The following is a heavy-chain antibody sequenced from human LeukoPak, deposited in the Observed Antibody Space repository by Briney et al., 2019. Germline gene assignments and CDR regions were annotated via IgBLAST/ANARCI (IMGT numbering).Heavy chain of an antibody. CDR3: AKGKVVPATIYDY. Sequence: SGGSLRLSCAASGFTFSSYDMSWVRQAPGKGLEWVSAISGSGGSTYYADSVKGRFTISRDNSKNTLYLQMNSLRAEDTAVYYCAKGKVVPATIYDYWGQGTLVTVSS. V-gene: IGHV3-23*01. CDR1: GFTFSSYD. CDR2: ISGSGGST. J-gene: IGHJ4*02. D-gene: IGHD2-2*02.